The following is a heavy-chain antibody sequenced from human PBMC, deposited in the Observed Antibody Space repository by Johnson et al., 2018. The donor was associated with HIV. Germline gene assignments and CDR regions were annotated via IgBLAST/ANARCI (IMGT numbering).Heavy chain of an antibody. J-gene: IGHJ3*02. Sequence: QVQLVESGGGVVQPGRSLRLSCAASGFTFSSYAMHWVRKAPGKGLGWVAVISYDGSNKYYADAAKGRFTISRDNSKNTLYQQMNNLSAEDTGLYYCASHVGSSVGSAFDIWGQGTMVTVSS. CDR2: ISYDGSNK. D-gene: IGHD6-6*01. CDR1: GFTFSSYA. CDR3: ASHVGSSVGSAFDI. V-gene: IGHV3-30-3*01.